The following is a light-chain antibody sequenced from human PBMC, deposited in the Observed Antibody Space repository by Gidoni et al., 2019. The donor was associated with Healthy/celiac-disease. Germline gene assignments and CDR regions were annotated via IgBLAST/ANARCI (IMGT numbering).Light chain of an antibody. V-gene: IGKV2-28*01. Sequence: DIVMTKSPLSQPVTPGEPASISCRSSQSLLHGNGYNYLDWYLQKPGQSPQLLIYLGSNRASGVPDRFSGSGSGTDFTLKISRVEAEDVGTYYCMQALQTPFTFGGGTKVEIK. CDR3: MQALQTPFT. J-gene: IGKJ4*01. CDR2: LGS. CDR1: QSLLHGNGYNY.